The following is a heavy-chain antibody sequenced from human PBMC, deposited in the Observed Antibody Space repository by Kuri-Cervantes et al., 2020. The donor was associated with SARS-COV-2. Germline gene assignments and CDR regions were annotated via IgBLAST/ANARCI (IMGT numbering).Heavy chain of an antibody. J-gene: IGHJ4*02. D-gene: IGHD7-27*01. Sequence: GGSLRLSCAASGFTFSSYAMHWVRQAPGKGLEWVAVISYDGSNKYYADSVKGRFTISRDNSKNTLYLQMNSLRAEDAAVYYCARDLRLGKSLDYWGQGTLVTVSS. V-gene: IGHV3-30-3*01. CDR2: ISYDGSNK. CDR3: ARDLRLGKSLDY. CDR1: GFTFSSYA.